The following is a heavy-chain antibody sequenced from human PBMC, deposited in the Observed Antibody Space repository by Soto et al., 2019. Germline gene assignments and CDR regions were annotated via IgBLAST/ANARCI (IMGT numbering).Heavy chain of an antibody. CDR1: GFTFSDYA. Sequence: VQLVESGGGVVQPGRSLRLSCAASGFTFSDYAMHWVRQAPGKGLEWVAVVSHDGRNTHYADSVKVRFTISRDSSNNTVSQEMTSLRAEDTAIYYCAKGGRQWLVPSDFNYWGQGALVTVSS. CDR3: AKGGRQWLVPSDFNY. V-gene: IGHV3-30*18. D-gene: IGHD6-19*01. J-gene: IGHJ4*02. CDR2: VSHDGRNT.